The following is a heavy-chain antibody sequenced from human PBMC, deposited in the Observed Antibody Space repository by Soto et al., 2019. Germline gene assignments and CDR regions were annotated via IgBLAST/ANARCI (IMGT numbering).Heavy chain of an antibody. J-gene: IGHJ6*03. CDR2: ISAYNGDT. D-gene: IGHD3-10*01. CDR1: GYTFTSHG. Sequence: QVQLVQSGAEVKKPGASVKVSCKASGYTFTSHGISWVRQAPGQGLEWMGWISAYNGDTTYAQKLQGRVTVTTDTSTSTAYMELRSLRSEDTAVYYCARMVRGSNIDYYHYMDVWGKGTTVTVSS. CDR3: ARMVRGSNIDYYHYMDV. V-gene: IGHV1-18*01.